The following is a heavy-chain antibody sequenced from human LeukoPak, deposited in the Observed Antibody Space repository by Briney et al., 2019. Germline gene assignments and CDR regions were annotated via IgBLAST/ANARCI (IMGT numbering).Heavy chain of an antibody. J-gene: IGHJ3*02. CDR1: GGSISSGGYY. V-gene: IGHV4-39*07. CDR2: INHSGST. CDR3: ARGEYSSGWYGRPVRHDAFDI. D-gene: IGHD6-19*01. Sequence: SETLSLTCTVSGGSISSGGYYWSWIRQPPGKGLEWIGEINHSGSTNYNPSLKSRVTISVDTSKNQFSLKLSSVTAADTAVYYCARGEYSSGWYGRPVRHDAFDIWGQGTMVTVSS.